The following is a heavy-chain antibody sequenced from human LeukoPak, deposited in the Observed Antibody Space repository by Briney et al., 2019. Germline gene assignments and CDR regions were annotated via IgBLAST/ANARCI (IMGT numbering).Heavy chain of an antibody. CDR2: IKQDGSEK. CDR3: ARDTTDSPLDY. J-gene: IGHJ4*02. D-gene: IGHD1-1*01. Sequence: AGGSLRLSCAASGFTFSSYGMHWVRQAPGKGLEWVANIKQDGSEKYYVDSVKGRFTISRDNAKNSLYLQMNSLRAEDTAVYYCARDTTDSPLDYWGQGTLVTVSS. V-gene: IGHV3-7*01. CDR1: GFTFSSYG.